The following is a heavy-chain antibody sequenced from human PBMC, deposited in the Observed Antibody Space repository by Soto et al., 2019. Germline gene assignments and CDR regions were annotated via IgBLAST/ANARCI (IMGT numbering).Heavy chain of an antibody. CDR1: GGSFSGYY. Sequence: PSETLSLTCAVYGGSFSGYYWSWIRQPPGKGLEWIGEINHSGSTNYNPSLKSRVTISVDTSKNQFSLKLSSVTAADTAVYYCKRGHDTAMVLDYWGQRTLVTVSS. D-gene: IGHD5-18*01. CDR3: KRGHDTAMVLDY. CDR2: INHSGST. V-gene: IGHV4-34*01. J-gene: IGHJ4*02.